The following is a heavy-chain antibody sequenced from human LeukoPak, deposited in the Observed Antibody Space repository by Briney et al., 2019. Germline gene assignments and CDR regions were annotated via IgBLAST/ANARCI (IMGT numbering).Heavy chain of an antibody. Sequence: PGRSLRLSCAASGFTFSTYAMHWVRQAPGKGLEWVAVISYDGSNKYYADSVKGRFTISRDNSKNTLYLQMNSLRAEDTAVYYCAREGQWELLYYFDYWGQGTLVTVSS. V-gene: IGHV3-30-3*01. CDR2: ISYDGSNK. CDR3: AREGQWELLYYFDY. CDR1: GFTFSTYA. J-gene: IGHJ4*02. D-gene: IGHD1-26*01.